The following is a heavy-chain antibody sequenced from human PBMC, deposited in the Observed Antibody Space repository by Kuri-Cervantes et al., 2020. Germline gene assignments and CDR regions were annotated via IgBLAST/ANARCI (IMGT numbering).Heavy chain of an antibody. CDR1: GFSVGDHY. V-gene: IGHV3-11*04. CDR3: ARGYYYGYNF. Sequence: GESLKISCAASGFSVGDHYMDWVRQAPGKGLEWVSHITSSASTMYYADSVKGRFTISRDNAKNSLYLQMNTLRAEDTAVYYCARGYYYGYNFWGQGTLVTVSS. J-gene: IGHJ4*02. CDR2: ITSSASTM. D-gene: IGHD3-10*01.